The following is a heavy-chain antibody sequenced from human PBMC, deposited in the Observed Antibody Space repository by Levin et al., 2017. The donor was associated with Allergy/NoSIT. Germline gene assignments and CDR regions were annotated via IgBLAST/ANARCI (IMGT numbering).Heavy chain of an antibody. CDR3: ARGPRFRELLYYYLDV. Sequence: SVKVSCKASGSTFSNYAISWVRQAPGQGLEWMGGIIPIFGTSNYAQKFQGRVTITADKSTNTAYMELSSLRSEDPAVYFRARGPRFRELLYYYLDVWGKGTTVTVSS. CDR2: IIPIFGTS. D-gene: IGHD3-10*01. CDR1: GSTFSNYA. J-gene: IGHJ6*03. V-gene: IGHV1-69*06.